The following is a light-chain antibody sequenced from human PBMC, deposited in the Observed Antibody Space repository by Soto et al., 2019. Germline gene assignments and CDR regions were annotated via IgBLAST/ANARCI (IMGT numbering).Light chain of an antibody. CDR1: SSDVGGYNY. CDR3: SSYTSSNTLV. J-gene: IGLJ1*01. CDR2: EVD. V-gene: IGLV2-14*01. Sequence: QSVLAQPASVSGSPGQSTIISCTGTSSDVGGYNYVSWYQQHPGKAPKFLIYEVDNRASGVSDRFSGSKSGNTASLTISGRQAEDEADYYCSSYTSSNTLVFGTGTKLTVL.